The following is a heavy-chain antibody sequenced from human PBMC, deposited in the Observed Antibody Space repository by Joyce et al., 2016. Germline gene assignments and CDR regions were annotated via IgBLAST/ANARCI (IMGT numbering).Heavy chain of an antibody. D-gene: IGHD3-10*01. V-gene: IGHV4-59*08. CDR3: ARHAFNYGLNYFGP. CDR2: IHYSGST. Sequence: GPGLVKLSETLSLTCNVSGGSIYSNYWSWIRQPPGKGLEWIGYIHYSGSTNYNPSLKSRVTISIDTSMSQFSLKLSSVTAADTAVYYCARHAFNYGLNYFGPWGQGTLVTVYS. J-gene: IGHJ5*02. CDR1: GGSIYSNY.